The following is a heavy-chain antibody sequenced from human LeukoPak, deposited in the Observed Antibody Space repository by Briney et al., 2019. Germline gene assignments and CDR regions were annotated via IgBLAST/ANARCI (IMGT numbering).Heavy chain of an antibody. Sequence: PGGSLRLSCAASGFTVSSNYMSWVRQAPGKGLEWVSVIYSGGSTYYADSVKGRFTISRDNSKNTLYLQMNSLRAEDTAVYYCARDHYDVLTGYAYNAFDIWGQGTMVAVSS. CDR3: ARDHYDVLTGYAYNAFDI. CDR1: GFTVSSNY. CDR2: IYSGGST. V-gene: IGHV3-53*01. J-gene: IGHJ3*02. D-gene: IGHD3-9*01.